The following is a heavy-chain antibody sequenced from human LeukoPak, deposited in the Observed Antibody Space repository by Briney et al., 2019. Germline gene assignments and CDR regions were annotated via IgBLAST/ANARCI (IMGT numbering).Heavy chain of an antibody. CDR2: INPSGGST. CDR3: ASFWYSSSSRAFDY. Sequence: ASVKVSCKASGYTFTSYYMHWVRQAPGQGLEWMGIINPSGGSTSYAQKFQGRVTMTTDTSTSTAYMELRSLRSDDTAVYYCASFWYSSSSRAFDYWGQGTLVTVSS. D-gene: IGHD6-6*01. V-gene: IGHV1-46*01. J-gene: IGHJ4*02. CDR1: GYTFTSYY.